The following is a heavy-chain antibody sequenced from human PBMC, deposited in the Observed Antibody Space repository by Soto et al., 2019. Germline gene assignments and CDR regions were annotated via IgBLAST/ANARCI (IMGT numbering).Heavy chain of an antibody. CDR3: ARAPFFLVMQEPFDY. V-gene: IGHV3-11*06. J-gene: IGHJ4*02. Sequence: GGSLRLSCAASGLTFSDYYMSWIRQAPGKGLEWVSYISSSSSYANYADSVKGRFTISRDNAKNSLYLQMNSLRAEDTAVYYCARAPFFLVMQEPFDYWGQGTLVTVSS. CDR2: ISSSSSYA. D-gene: IGHD3-9*01. CDR1: GLTFSDYY.